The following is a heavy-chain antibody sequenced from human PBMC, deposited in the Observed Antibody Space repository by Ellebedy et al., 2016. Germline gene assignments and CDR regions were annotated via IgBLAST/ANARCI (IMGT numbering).Heavy chain of an antibody. V-gene: IGHV3-23*01. CDR3: ARGFSFDWKTFNY. J-gene: IGHJ4*02. Sequence: GGSLRLSCAASGFTLNNYAMTWIRQAAGEGLEWVSAITGETGTTYYADSVKGRFTLSRDSSKNTLYLQMNSLRAEDSAVYYCARGFSFDWKTFNYWGQGTLVTVSS. CDR2: ITGETGTT. D-gene: IGHD3-9*01. CDR1: GFTLNNYA.